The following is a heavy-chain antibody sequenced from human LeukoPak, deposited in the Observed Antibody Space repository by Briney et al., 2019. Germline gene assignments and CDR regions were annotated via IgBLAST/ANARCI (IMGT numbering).Heavy chain of an antibody. Sequence: SETLSLTCTVSGGSISSYYWSWIRQPAGKGLEYIGRLYTSGSTNYNPSFKSRVTMSVDTSKDQFSLKLNSVTAADTAVYYCVKILGTTGGESYLFDYWGQGTLVTVSS. V-gene: IGHV4-4*07. CDR3: VKILGTTGGESYLFDY. CDR2: LYTSGST. D-gene: IGHD1-7*01. CDR1: GGSISSYY. J-gene: IGHJ4*02.